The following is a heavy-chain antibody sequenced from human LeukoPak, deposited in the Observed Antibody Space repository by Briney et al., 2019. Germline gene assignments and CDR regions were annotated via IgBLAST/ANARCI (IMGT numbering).Heavy chain of an antibody. J-gene: IGHJ4*02. CDR3: AREGFGDYYDSSGYYNY. V-gene: IGHV4-34*01. CDR1: GGSFSGYY. D-gene: IGHD3-22*01. Sequence: PSETLSLTCAVYGGSFSGYYWSWIRQPPGKGLEWIGEINHSGSTNYNPSLKSRVTISVDTSKNQFSLKLSSVTAADTAVYYCAREGFGDYYDSSGYYNYWGQGTLVTVSS. CDR2: INHSGST.